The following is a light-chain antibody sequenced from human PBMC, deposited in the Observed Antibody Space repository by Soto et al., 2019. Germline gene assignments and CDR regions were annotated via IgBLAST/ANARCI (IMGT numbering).Light chain of an antibody. CDR1: QSVSSY. J-gene: IGKJ5*01. CDR2: DAS. CDR3: QQRSNWIT. Sequence: EIVLTQSPATLSLSTWERATLSFRASQSVSSYLAWYQQKPGQAPRLLIYDASNRATGIPARFSGSGSGTDFTLTISSLEPEDFAVYYCQQRSNWITFGQGTRLEIK. V-gene: IGKV3-11*01.